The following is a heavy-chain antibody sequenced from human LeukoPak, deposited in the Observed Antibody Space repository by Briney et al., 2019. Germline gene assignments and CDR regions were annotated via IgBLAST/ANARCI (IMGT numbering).Heavy chain of an antibody. CDR2: ISAYNGNT. Sequence: EASVKVSCKASGYTFTSYGISWVRQAPGQGLEWMGWISAYNGNTNYAQKLQGRVTMTTDTSTSTAYMELSSLRSEDTAVYYCATAWDSGSYLEAFDIWGQGTMVTVSS. J-gene: IGHJ3*02. D-gene: IGHD1-26*01. V-gene: IGHV1-18*01. CDR1: GYTFTSYG. CDR3: ATAWDSGSYLEAFDI.